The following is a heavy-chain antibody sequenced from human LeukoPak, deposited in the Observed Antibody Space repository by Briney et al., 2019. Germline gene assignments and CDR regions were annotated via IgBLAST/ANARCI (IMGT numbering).Heavy chain of an antibody. CDR3: ARETPYLTYDILTGYKSDAFDI. CDR2: IYASGST. V-gene: IGHV4-4*07. Sequence: SETLSLTCTVCGGSISSYYWSWIRQPAGKGLEWIGRIYASGSTNYNPSLKSRVTMSVDTSKNQFSLKLSSVTAADTAVYYCARETPYLTYDILTGYKSDAFDIWGQGTMVTVSS. D-gene: IGHD3-9*01. J-gene: IGHJ3*02. CDR1: GGSISSYY.